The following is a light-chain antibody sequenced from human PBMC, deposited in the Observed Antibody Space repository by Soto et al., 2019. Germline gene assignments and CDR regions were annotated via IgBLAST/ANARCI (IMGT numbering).Light chain of an antibody. Sequence: EIVMTQSPGTLSLSPVDTSTLSCRASQSLGSDLAWYQQKPGQAPRLLIFGASARPTGIPARISGSGSGTEFTLTISSLRSEDFAVYFCQQYYNWPRTCGQGTKVDIK. J-gene: IGKJ1*01. CDR1: QSLGSD. CDR2: GAS. CDR3: QQYYNWPRT. V-gene: IGKV3-15*01.